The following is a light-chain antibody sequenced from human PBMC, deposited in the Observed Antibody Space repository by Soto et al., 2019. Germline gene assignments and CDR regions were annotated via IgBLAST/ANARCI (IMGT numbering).Light chain of an antibody. CDR1: QTIRSNY. CDR2: GAS. J-gene: IGKJ1*01. CDR3: QQYGSSPWT. V-gene: IGKV3-20*01. Sequence: ETVLTQSPGTLSLAPGERATLACRALQTIRSNYLAWYRKTPGQAPRLLLYGASHRATGISDRFRGSGSGIDFLLIIRRREPEELALYYCQQYGSSPWTFGPVTRVDIK.